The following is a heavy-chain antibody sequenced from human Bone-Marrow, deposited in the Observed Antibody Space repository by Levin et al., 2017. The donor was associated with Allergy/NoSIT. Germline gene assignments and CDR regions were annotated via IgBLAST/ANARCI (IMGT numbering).Heavy chain of an antibody. D-gene: IGHD6-13*01. CDR2: ITTTGNYI. CDR3: ARAAGAAGRGGLDV. CDR1: GFPFSSYG. Sequence: MSGGSLRLSCATSGFPFSSYGMAWVRQAPGKGLEWVASITTTGNYIHYAESVKGRFTISRDNANNSLSLQMNRLRGEDMAVYYCARAAGAAGRGGLDVWGQGTTVTVSS. J-gene: IGHJ6*02. V-gene: IGHV3-21*01.